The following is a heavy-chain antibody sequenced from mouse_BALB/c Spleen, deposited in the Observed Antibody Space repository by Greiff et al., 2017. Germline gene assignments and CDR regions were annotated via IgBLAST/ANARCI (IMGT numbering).Heavy chain of an antibody. CDR3: ANYRYEFAY. J-gene: IGHJ3*01. V-gene: IGHV3-6*02. CDR1: GYSITSGYY. CDR2: ISYDGSN. Sequence: VQLKESGPGLVKPSQSLSLTCSVTGYSITSGYYWNWIRQFPGNKLEWMGYISYDGSNNYNPSLKNRISITRDTSKNQFFLKLNSVTTEDTATYYCANYRYEFAYWGQGTLVTVSA. D-gene: IGHD2-14*01.